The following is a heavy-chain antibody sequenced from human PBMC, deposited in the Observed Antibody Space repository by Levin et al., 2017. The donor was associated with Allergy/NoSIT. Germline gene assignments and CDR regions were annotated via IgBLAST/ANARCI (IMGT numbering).Heavy chain of an antibody. Sequence: GESLKISCAASGFTFSSYSMNWVRQAPGKGLEWVSFISSSSSYIYYADSVKGRFTISRDNAKSSLYLQMNSLRAEDTAVYYCARDVRMFPWGQGTLVTVSS. V-gene: IGHV3-21*01. D-gene: IGHD2-8*01. CDR3: ARDVRMFP. CDR1: GFTFSSYS. J-gene: IGHJ5*02. CDR2: ISSSSSYI.